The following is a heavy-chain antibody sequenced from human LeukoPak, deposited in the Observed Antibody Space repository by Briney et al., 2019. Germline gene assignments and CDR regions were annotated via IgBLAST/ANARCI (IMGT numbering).Heavy chain of an antibody. CDR1: GFTFGSYS. Sequence: GGSLRLSCAASGFTFGSYSMNWVRQAPGKGLEWVSSISHGSSYIYYADSVKGRFTISRDNAENSLYLQMNSLRAEGTAVYYCARGPKCIASTGPHYFDYWGQGTLVTVSS. D-gene: IGHD1-1*01. CDR3: ARGPKCIASTGPHYFDY. V-gene: IGHV3-21*01. CDR2: ISHGSSYI. J-gene: IGHJ4*02.